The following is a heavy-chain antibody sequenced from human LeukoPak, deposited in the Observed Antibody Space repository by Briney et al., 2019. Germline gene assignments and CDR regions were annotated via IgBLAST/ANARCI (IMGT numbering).Heavy chain of an antibody. D-gene: IGHD3-10*01. Sequence: SETLSLTCSVSGGSVNIGTYYWSWIRQPPGKGLEWIEYIWNSGSTKYNPSLKSRVTISVDTSKNQFSLKLSSVTAADTAVYYCAREAAYYNSGSRPIDSWGQGTLVAVSS. J-gene: IGHJ4*02. V-gene: IGHV4-61*01. CDR2: IWNSGST. CDR3: AREAAYYNSGSRPIDS. CDR1: GGSVNIGTYY.